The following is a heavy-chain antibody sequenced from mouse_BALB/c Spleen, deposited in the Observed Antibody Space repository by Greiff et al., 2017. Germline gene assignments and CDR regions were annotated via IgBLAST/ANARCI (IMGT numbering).Heavy chain of an antibody. Sequence: QVQLKESGPGLVAPSQSLSITCTVSGFSLTGYGVNWVRQPPGTGLEWLGMIWGDGSTDYNSALKSRLSISKDNSKSQVFLKINSLQTDDTARYYCARLEGSYYAMDYWGQGTSVTVSS. J-gene: IGHJ4*01. V-gene: IGHV2-6-7*01. CDR1: GFSLTGYG. CDR2: IWGDGST. CDR3: ARLEGSYYAMDY.